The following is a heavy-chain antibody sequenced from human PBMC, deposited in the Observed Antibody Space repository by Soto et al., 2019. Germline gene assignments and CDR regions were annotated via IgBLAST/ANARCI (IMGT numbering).Heavy chain of an antibody. Sequence: QVHLVESGGGVVQPGRSLRLSCAASGFTFSNYAMHWVRQAPGKGLEWVAVISYDGSDKYNANSVKGRFTISRDNAKNTLYMQMNSLRAEDTAVYYCARDTGPNGYNDYYFGMEVWGQGTKVTVSS. CDR3: ARDTGPNGYNDYYFGMEV. D-gene: IGHD5-18*01. CDR2: ISYDGSDK. J-gene: IGHJ6*02. V-gene: IGHV3-30-3*01. CDR1: GFTFSNYA.